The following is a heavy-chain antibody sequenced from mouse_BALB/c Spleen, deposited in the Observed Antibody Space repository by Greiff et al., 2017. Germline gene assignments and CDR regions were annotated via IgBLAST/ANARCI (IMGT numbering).Heavy chain of an antibody. CDR3: AREGTTAKWFAY. V-gene: IGHV5-6-3*01. CDR1: GSTFSSYG. J-gene: IGHJ3*01. D-gene: IGHD1-2*01. CDR2: INSKGGST. Sequence: EVQLVESGGGLVQPGGSLKLSCAASGSTFSSYGMSWVGQTPDKWLELVATINSKGGSTYYTDSVKGRSTVSIDNAKNTLYLQMSSLKSEDTAMYYCAREGTTAKWFAYWGQGTLVTVAA.